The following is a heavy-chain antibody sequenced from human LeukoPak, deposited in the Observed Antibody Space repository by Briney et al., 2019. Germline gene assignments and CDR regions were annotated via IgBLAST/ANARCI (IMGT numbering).Heavy chain of an antibody. V-gene: IGHV2-5*05. CDR2: IYWDDDK. D-gene: IGHD3-3*01. CDR3: AHWGTYYDFWSGYYFDY. Sequence: SGPTLVNPTQTLTLTCTFSGFSLSTSGVGVGWIRQPPGKALEWLALIYWDDDKRYGPSLKSRLTITKDTSKNQVVLTMTNMDPVDTATYYCAHWGTYYDFWSGYYFDYWGQGTLVTVSS. J-gene: IGHJ4*02. CDR1: GFSLSTSGVG.